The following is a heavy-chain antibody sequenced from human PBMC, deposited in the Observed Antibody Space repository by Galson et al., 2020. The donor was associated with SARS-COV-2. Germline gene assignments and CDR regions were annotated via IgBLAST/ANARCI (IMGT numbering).Heavy chain of an antibody. V-gene: IGHV3-53*01. CDR1: GFTVSSSY. J-gene: IGHJ4*02. Sequence: GESLKISCAASGFTVSSSYISWVRQAPGQGLEWVSLIYPNYNRFYADSVKGRFTISRDNSRNTLFLQMNSLRAEDTAVYSCLKEGDTINQDYWGQGTLVAVSS. CDR3: LKEGDTINQDY. CDR2: IYPNYNR. D-gene: IGHD3-10*01.